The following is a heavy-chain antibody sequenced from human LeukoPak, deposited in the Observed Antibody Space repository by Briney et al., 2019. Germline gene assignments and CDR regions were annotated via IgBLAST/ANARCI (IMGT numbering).Heavy chain of an antibody. D-gene: IGHD3-22*01. J-gene: IGHJ4*02. CDR2: IYYSGST. Sequence: SETLSLTCTVSGASISSYYWSWIRQPPGKGLEWIGYIYYSGSTNYNPSLKSRVTISVDTSKNQISLKLSSVTAADTAVYYCAREGSDSSGYYYLHYWGQGTLVTVSS. CDR1: GASISSYY. CDR3: AREGSDSSGYYYLHY. V-gene: IGHV4-59*01.